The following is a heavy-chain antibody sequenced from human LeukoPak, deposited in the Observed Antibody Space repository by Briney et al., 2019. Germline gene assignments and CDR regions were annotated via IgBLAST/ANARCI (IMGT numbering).Heavy chain of an antibody. V-gene: IGHV1-69*06. Sequence: SVKVSCKASGGTFSSYAISWVRQAPGPGLEWMGGIIPIFGTANYAQKFQGRVTITADKSTSTAYMELSSLRSEDTAVYYCARGYSYGYSPMGYWGQGTLVTVSS. D-gene: IGHD5-18*01. CDR1: GGTFSSYA. CDR2: IIPIFGTA. CDR3: ARGYSYGYSPMGY. J-gene: IGHJ4*02.